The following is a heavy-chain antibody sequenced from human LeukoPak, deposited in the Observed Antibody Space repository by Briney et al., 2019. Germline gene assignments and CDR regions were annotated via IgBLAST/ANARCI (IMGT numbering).Heavy chain of an antibody. V-gene: IGHV5-51*01. CDR1: GYSFNSYW. D-gene: IGHD2-15*01. J-gene: IGHJ6*03. CDR3: ARSGAVSCSGGSCYQYYYYYYYMDV. CDR2: IYPGDSDT. Sequence: GESLKISXKGSGYSFNSYWIGWVRQKPGKGLEWMGIIYPGDSDTRYSPSFQGQVTISADKSISTAYLQWSSLKASDTAMYYCARSGAVSCSGGSCYQYYYYYYYMDVWGKGTTVTVSS.